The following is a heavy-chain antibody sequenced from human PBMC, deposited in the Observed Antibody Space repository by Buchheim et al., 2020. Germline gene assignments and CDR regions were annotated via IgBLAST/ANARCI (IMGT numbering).Heavy chain of an antibody. CDR1: GGSISSYY. V-gene: IGHV4-59*01. D-gene: IGHD1-26*01. J-gene: IGHJ5*02. Sequence: QVQLQESGPGLVKPSETLSLTCTVSGGSISSYYWSWIRQPPGKGLDGMGYTFYSGSTNYNPSLKSRVTISVDPSKNQFSLKLSSVTAADTAVYYCARVSRVVGAKWFDPWGQGTL. CDR2: TFYSGST. CDR3: ARVSRVVGAKWFDP.